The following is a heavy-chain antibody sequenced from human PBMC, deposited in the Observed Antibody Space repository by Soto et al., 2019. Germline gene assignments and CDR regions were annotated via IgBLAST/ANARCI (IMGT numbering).Heavy chain of an antibody. V-gene: IGHV4-31*03. CDR2: IYYSGST. Sequence: QVQLQESGPGLVKPSQTLSLTCTVSGGSISSGGYYWSWIRQHPGKGLEWIGYIYYSGSTYYNPSLKSRVTVSVDTSKHQFSLTLSFVTAADTAVYYCAGNHYYDSSGYLEWFDPWGQGTLVTVSS. D-gene: IGHD3-22*01. CDR1: GGSISSGGYY. J-gene: IGHJ5*02. CDR3: AGNHYYDSSGYLEWFDP.